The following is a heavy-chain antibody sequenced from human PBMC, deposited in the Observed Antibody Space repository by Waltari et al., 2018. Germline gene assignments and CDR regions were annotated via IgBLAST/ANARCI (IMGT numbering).Heavy chain of an antibody. CDR1: GGSFSGYY. D-gene: IGHD3-9*01. Sequence: QVQLQQWGAGLLKPSETLSLTCAVYGGSFSGYYWSWIRQPPGKGLEWFGEINHRGRTQYNPSLKSLVTMSVDTSKNKFNLKPVSVAAADTAVYYCARGSTIFLTRGDYWGQGTLVTVSS. J-gene: IGHJ4*02. V-gene: IGHV4-34*01. CDR3: ARGSTIFLTRGDY. CDR2: INHRGRT.